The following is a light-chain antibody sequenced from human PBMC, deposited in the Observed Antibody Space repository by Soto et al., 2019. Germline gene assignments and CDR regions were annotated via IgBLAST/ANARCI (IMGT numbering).Light chain of an antibody. CDR2: DNN. Sequence: QSVLTQPPSASGTPGQRVTISCSGSSSNIGTNYVYWYQQLPGTAPKLLIYDNNQRPSGVPDRFSGSKSGTSASLAISGLRSEDEADYYCAAWDDSLSGYVFGTGTKVTV. CDR3: AAWDDSLSGYV. V-gene: IGLV1-47*02. J-gene: IGLJ1*01. CDR1: SSNIGTNY.